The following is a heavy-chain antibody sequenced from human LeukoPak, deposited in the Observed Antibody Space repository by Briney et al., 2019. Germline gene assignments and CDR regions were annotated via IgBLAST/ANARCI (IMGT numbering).Heavy chain of an antibody. CDR2: INHSGST. J-gene: IGHJ1*01. D-gene: IGHD3-10*01. V-gene: IGHV4-34*01. CDR1: GGPFSGYS. CDR3: AENYFGSGSYSY. Sequence: SETLSLTCAVYGGPFSGYSWSWIRQPPGKGLEWVGEINHSGSTNYNSSLKSRVTISVDTSKNQFSLKLTSVTAADTAVYFCAENYFGSGSYSYWGQGTLVPVSS.